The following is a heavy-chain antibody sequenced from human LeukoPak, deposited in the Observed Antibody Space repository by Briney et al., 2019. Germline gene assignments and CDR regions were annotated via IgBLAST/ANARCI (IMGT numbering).Heavy chain of an antibody. CDR3: ARQNGVGLFTLP. D-gene: IGHD2-8*01. Sequence: PSETLSLTCAVHGGSFSGYYWSWIRQPPGKGLEWIGEINHSGSTNYNPSLKSRVTISEDTSKNQFSLKVTSVTAADTAVYYCARQNGVGLFTLPGGQGTLVTVSS. CDR1: GGSFSGYY. CDR2: INHSGST. J-gene: IGHJ4*02. V-gene: IGHV4-34*01.